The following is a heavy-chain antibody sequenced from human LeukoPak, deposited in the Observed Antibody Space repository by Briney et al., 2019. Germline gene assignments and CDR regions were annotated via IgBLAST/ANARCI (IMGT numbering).Heavy chain of an antibody. D-gene: IGHD6-19*01. Sequence: SETLSLTCTVSGGSISSYYWSWIRQPPGKGLEWIGYIYYSGSTNYNPSLKSRVTISVDTSKNQFSLKLSSVTAADTAVYYCARRSSGLFLDYWGQGTLVTVST. CDR3: ARRSSGLFLDY. V-gene: IGHV4-59*08. J-gene: IGHJ4*02. CDR1: GGSISSYY. CDR2: IYYSGST.